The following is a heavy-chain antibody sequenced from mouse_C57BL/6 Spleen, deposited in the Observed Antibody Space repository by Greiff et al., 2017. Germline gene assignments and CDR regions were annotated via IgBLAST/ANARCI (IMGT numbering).Heavy chain of an antibody. CDR3: ARRTAQATLDY. CDR1: GFTFSDYG. D-gene: IGHD3-2*02. Sequence: DVHLVESGGGLVKPGGSLKLSCAASGFTFSDYGMHWVRQAPEKGLEWVAYISSGSSTIYYADTVKGRFTISRDNAKNTLFLQLTSLRSEDTAMYYCARRTAQATLDYWGQGTTLTVSS. J-gene: IGHJ2*01. CDR2: ISSGSSTI. V-gene: IGHV5-17*01.